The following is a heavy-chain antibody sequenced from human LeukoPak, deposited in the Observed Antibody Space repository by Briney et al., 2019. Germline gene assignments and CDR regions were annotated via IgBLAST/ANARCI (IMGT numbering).Heavy chain of an antibody. J-gene: IGHJ5*02. D-gene: IGHD3-22*01. Sequence: PSETLSLTCTVSGGSISSSSHYWGWIRQPPGKGLEWIGSIYYSGSTYYNPSLKSRVTISVDTSKNQFSLKLSSVTAADTAVYYCAREYYYDSSGYYQNWFDPWGQGTLVTVSS. CDR2: IYYSGST. V-gene: IGHV4-39*02. CDR1: GGSISSSSHY. CDR3: AREYYYDSSGYYQNWFDP.